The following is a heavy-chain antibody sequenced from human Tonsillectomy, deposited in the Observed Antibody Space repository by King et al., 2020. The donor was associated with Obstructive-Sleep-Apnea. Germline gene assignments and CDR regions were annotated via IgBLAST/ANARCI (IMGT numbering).Heavy chain of an antibody. CDR1: GFTFSSYS. CDR3: TTYNYYDSSGYLTH. D-gene: IGHD3-22*01. V-gene: IGHV3-21*01. J-gene: IGHJ4*02. Sequence: VQLVESGGGLVKPGGSLRLSCAASGFTFSSYSMNWVRQSPGKGLEVVSSIRGSSSYIYYADPVKGRFTISRDNAKNSLYLQMNSLRAEDTAVDYCTTYNYYDSSGYLTHWGQGTLVTVSS. CDR2: IRGSSSYI.